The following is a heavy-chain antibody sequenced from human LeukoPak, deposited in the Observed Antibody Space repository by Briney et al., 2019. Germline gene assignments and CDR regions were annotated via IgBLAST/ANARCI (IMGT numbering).Heavy chain of an antibody. Sequence: GGSLRLSCAASGFTFSSYAMSWVRQAPGKGLEWVSAFSGSGGSTYYADSVKGRFTISRDNSKNTLYLQMNSLRAEDTAVYYCAKDYGIVVVPAAMLGYWGQGTLVTVSS. CDR2: FSGSGGST. CDR1: GFTFSSYA. D-gene: IGHD2-2*01. J-gene: IGHJ4*02. CDR3: AKDYGIVVVPAAMLGY. V-gene: IGHV3-23*01.